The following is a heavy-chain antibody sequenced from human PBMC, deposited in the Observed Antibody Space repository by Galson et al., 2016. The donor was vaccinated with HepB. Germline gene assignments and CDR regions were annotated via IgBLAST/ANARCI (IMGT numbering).Heavy chain of an antibody. Sequence: SLRLSCAGSGFTFSTYAMIWVRQAPGKGLEWVSVISGSGDTTYYADSVKGRFIIPRDNSKHTLYLQMNRLRAEETAVYYCAKGHGDYRGNYLDYWGQGALVAVSS. V-gene: IGHV3-23*01. D-gene: IGHD4-17*01. CDR3: AKGHGDYRGNYLDY. J-gene: IGHJ4*02. CDR1: GFTFSTYA. CDR2: ISGSGDTT.